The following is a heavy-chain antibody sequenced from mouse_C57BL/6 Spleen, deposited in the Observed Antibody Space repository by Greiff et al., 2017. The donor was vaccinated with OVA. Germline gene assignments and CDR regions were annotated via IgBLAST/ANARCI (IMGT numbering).Heavy chain of an antibody. V-gene: IGHV1-22*01. Sequence: EVQLQESGPELVKPGASVKMSCKASGYTFTDYNMHWVKQSHGKSLEWIGYINPNNGGTSYNQKFKGKATLTVNKSSSTAYMELRSLTSEDSAVYYCARERISNYVEYFDYWGQGTTLTVSS. D-gene: IGHD2-5*01. CDR1: GYTFTDYN. CDR3: ARERISNYVEYFDY. CDR2: INPNNGGT. J-gene: IGHJ2*01.